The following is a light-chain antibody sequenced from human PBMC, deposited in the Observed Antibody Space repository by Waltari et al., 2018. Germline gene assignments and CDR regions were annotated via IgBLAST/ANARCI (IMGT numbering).Light chain of an antibody. J-gene: IGLJ2*01. CDR2: GGS. CDR3: CSYAGSSPHVV. Sequence: QSALTQPASVSGSPGQSIPISCTAHSSAVGRYWFFSRYHQHPGKAPKLMIYGGSQRPSGISKRFSGSKSGNTASLTISGLRAEDEADYYCCSYAGSSPHVVFGGGTKLTVL. V-gene: IGLV2-23*01. CDR1: SSAVGRYWF.